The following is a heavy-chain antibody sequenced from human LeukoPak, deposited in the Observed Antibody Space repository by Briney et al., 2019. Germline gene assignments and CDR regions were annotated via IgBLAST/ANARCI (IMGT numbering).Heavy chain of an antibody. CDR2: IYYSGST. CDR3: ARLRGYYYNYMDV. CDR1: GGSISSSSYY. V-gene: IGHV4-39*01. Sequence: SETLSLTCTVSGGSISSSSYYWGWIRQPPGKGLEWIGSIYYSGSTYYNPSLKSRVTISVDTSKIQISLKLNSVTAADTAVYYCARLRGYYYNYMDVWGKGTTVTISS. J-gene: IGHJ6*03.